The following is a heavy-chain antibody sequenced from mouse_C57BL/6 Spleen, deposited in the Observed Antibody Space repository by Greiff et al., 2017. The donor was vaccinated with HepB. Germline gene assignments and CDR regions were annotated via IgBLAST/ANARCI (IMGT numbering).Heavy chain of an antibody. CDR1: GYTFTSYW. CDR3: ARVSYSNFYFDY. V-gene: IGHV1-55*01. CDR2: IYPGSGST. J-gene: IGHJ2*01. D-gene: IGHD2-5*01. Sequence: QVQLQHPGAELVKPGASVKMSCKASGYTFTSYWITWVKQRPGQGLEWIGDIYPGSGSTNYNEKFKSKATLTVDTSSSTAYMQLSSLTSEDSAVYYCARVSYSNFYFDYWGQGTTLTVSS.